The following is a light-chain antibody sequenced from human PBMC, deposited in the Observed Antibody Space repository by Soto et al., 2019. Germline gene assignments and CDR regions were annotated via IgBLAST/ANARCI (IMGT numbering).Light chain of an antibody. J-gene: IGKJ5*01. CDR2: GAS. CDR3: QQYYNWPRT. Sequence: EIVLTQSPATLSLSPGERATLSCRASQSVSRYLAWYQQRPGQAPRLLIYGASNRATGIPDRFSGSGSGTDFTLTINSLQAEDCAVYYCQQYYNWPRTFGQGTRLEIK. V-gene: IGKV3-11*01. CDR1: QSVSRY.